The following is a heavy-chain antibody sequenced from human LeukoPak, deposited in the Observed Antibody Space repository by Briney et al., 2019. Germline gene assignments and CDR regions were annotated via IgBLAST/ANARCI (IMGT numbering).Heavy chain of an antibody. Sequence: GGSLRLSCAASGFTFSSYWMSWVRQAPGKGLEWVANIKQDGSEKYYVDSQKGRFTISRDNAKNSLYLQMNSLRAEDTAVYYCARGLSSGWYFSYYFDYWGQGTLVTVSS. CDR3: ARGLSSGWYFSYYFDY. CDR1: GFTFSSYW. CDR2: IKQDGSEK. J-gene: IGHJ4*02. D-gene: IGHD6-19*01. V-gene: IGHV3-7*01.